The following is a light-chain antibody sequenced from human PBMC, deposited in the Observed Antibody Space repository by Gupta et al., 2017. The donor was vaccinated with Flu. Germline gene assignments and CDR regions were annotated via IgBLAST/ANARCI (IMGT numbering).Light chain of an antibody. CDR1: QSISNW. Sequence: DIQMTQSPSTLSASVGDRVTITCRASQSISNWLAWYQQKPGKTPQLLISKASSLQSGVPSRFSGSGSGTEFTLTISSLQPDDFATYYCQHYTSYSGTFGPGTKVNI. CDR3: QHYTSYSGT. CDR2: KAS. J-gene: IGKJ3*01. V-gene: IGKV1-5*03.